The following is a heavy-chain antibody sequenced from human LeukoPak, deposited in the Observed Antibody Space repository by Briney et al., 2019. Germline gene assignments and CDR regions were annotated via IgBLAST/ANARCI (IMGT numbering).Heavy chain of an antibody. V-gene: IGHV3-53*01. J-gene: IGHJ4*02. Sequence: PGGALRLCCATPGFTVSSNYMSWVRQARGKGVGWVSVIYSGGSTYYADSVKGRFTISRDNSKNTLYLQMNSLRAEDTAVYYCARGPYSSGEFDYWGQGTLVTVSS. CDR2: IYSGGST. CDR1: GFTVSSNY. D-gene: IGHD6-19*01. CDR3: ARGPYSSGEFDY.